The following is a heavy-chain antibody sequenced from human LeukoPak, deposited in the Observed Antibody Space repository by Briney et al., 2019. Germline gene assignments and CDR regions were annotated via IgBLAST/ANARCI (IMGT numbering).Heavy chain of an antibody. Sequence: SETLSLTRAVNGGSFRGYYWTWIRQPPGKGLEWIGEADHNGGTNYSPSLKSRITISVDTSKNQFSLKLNSVTAADTAVYFCARGIVLTGYASFDYWGQGTPVTVSS. CDR2: ADHNGGT. V-gene: IGHV4-34*01. CDR1: GGSFRGYY. D-gene: IGHD2-8*02. CDR3: ARGIVLTGYASFDY. J-gene: IGHJ4*02.